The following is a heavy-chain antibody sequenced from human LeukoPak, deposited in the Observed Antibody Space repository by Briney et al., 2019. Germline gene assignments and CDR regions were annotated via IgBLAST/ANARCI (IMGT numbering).Heavy chain of an antibody. Sequence: PGGSLRLSCTASGFAFDEHGMSWVRQVPGKGLEWVSGINWSVGSTGYADPLRGRFTISRDNAKSSLYLQMDSLRAEDTALYYCARAPITSPFYFDYWGQGTLVTVSS. CDR3: ARAPITSPFYFDY. D-gene: IGHD2-2*01. CDR2: INWSVGST. J-gene: IGHJ4*02. CDR1: GFAFDEHG. V-gene: IGHV3-20*04.